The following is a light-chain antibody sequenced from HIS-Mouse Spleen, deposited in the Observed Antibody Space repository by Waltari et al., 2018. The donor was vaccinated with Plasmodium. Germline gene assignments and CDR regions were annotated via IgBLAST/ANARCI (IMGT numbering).Light chain of an antibody. CDR2: EDS. J-gene: IGLJ2*01. Sequence: SYELTQPPSVSVSPGQTARITCSGDALPKQYAYWYQQKSGQAPVLVIYEDSKRPSGIPERFSGSSSGTMATLTISGTQAMDETDYYCQAWDSSTVVFGGGTKLTVL. V-gene: IGLV3-10*01. CDR1: ALPKQY. CDR3: QAWDSSTVV.